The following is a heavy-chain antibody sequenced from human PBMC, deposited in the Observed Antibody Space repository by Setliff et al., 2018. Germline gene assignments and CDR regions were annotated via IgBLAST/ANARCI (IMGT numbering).Heavy chain of an antibody. J-gene: IGHJ4*02. D-gene: IGHD1-26*01. CDR1: GFTFSSYA. V-gene: IGHV3-23*01. CDR2: ISGSGGST. CDR3: AKGVGSYYTSMYFDY. Sequence: GGSLRLSCAASGFTFSSYAMSWVRQAPGKGLEWVPAISGSGGSTYSADSVMGRFTISRDNSKNTLYLQMNSLRAEDTAVYYCAKGVGSYYTSMYFDYWGQGTLVTVSS.